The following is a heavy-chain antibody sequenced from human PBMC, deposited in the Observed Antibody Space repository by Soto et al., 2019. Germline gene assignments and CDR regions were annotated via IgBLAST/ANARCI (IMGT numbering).Heavy chain of an antibody. CDR2: IYYSGST. V-gene: IGHV4-31*03. CDR3: ARAPLISIFFAYGMDV. D-gene: IGHD3-3*02. Sequence: SETLSLTCTVSGGSISSGDYYWIWIRQHPGKGLEWIGYIYYSGSTYYNPSLKSRVTIPVDTSRNQFSLKLSSVTAADTAVYYCARAPLISIFFAYGMDVWGQGTTVTVSS. CDR1: GGSISSGDYY. J-gene: IGHJ6*02.